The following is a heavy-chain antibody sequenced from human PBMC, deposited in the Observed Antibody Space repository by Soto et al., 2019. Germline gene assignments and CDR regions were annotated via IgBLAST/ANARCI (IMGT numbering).Heavy chain of an antibody. D-gene: IGHD2-8*01. J-gene: IGHJ4*02. V-gene: IGHV3-48*01. Sequence: EVQLVESGGGLVQPGGSLRLSCAASGFTFSSYSMNWVRQAPGKGLEWVSYISSSSSTIYYADSVKGRFTISRDNAKNPLYLQVNSLRAEDTAVYYCARVVRYPPRFDYWGQGTLVTVTS. CDR2: ISSSSSTI. CDR3: ARVVRYPPRFDY. CDR1: GFTFSSYS.